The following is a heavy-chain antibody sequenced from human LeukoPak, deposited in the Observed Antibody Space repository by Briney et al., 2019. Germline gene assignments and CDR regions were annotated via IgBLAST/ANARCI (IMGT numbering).Heavy chain of an antibody. CDR3: ARSDYYGSGSHTLFDAFDI. CDR1: GGSISGYY. CDR2: IDDSGNT. J-gene: IGHJ3*02. V-gene: IGHV4-59*01. D-gene: IGHD3-10*01. Sequence: SETLSLTCTVSGGSISGYYWSWIRRPPGKGLEWIGYIDDSGNTNYSPSLKSQVTISVDRSKNQFSLKLSFVTSADTAVYYCARSDYYGSGSHTLFDAFDIWGQGTRVTVSS.